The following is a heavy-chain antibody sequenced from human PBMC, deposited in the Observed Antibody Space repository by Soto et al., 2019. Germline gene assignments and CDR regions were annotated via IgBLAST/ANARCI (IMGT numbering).Heavy chain of an antibody. Sequence: QVQLQESGPGLVKPSETLSLTCTVSGGSVSSGSYYWSWIRQPPGKGLEWIGYIYYSGSTNYNPSLKSRVTISVDTSKNQFSLRLSSVTAADTAVYYCARGVGQWLVEGFDYWGQGTLVTVSS. CDR3: ARGVGQWLVEGFDY. CDR1: GGSVSSGSYY. V-gene: IGHV4-61*01. J-gene: IGHJ4*02. CDR2: IYYSGST. D-gene: IGHD6-19*01.